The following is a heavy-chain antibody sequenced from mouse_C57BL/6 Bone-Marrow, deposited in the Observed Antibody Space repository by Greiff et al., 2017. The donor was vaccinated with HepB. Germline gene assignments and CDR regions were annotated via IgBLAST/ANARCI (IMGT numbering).Heavy chain of an antibody. V-gene: IGHV5-12*01. CDR1: GFTFSDYY. Sequence: EVKVEESGGGLVQPGGSLKLSCAASGFTFSDYYMYWVRQTPEKRLEWVAYISNGGGSTYYPDTVKGRFTISRDNAKNTLYLQMSRLKSEDTAMYYCARHGGYYWFAYWGQGTLVTVSA. D-gene: IGHD2-3*01. CDR3: ARHGGYYWFAY. J-gene: IGHJ3*01. CDR2: ISNGGGST.